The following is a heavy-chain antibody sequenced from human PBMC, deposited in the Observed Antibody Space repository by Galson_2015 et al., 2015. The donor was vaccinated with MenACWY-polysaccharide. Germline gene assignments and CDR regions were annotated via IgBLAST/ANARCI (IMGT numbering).Heavy chain of an antibody. V-gene: IGHV6-1*01. D-gene: IGHD2-15*01. J-gene: IGHJ4*02. CDR2: TYYRTKWYD. CDR1: GDSVSSHSVS. Sequence: CAISGDSVSSHSVSWNWIRQPPSRGLEWLGRTYYRTKWYDDYAVSVRSRMTINPDTSKNQFSLHLNSVTPEDTAVYYCVRGGFEQTGGSFDYRGQGALVTVSS. CDR3: VRGGFEQTGGSFDY.